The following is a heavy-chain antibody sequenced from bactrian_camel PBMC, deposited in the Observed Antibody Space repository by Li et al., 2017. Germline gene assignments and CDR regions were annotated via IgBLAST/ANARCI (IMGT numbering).Heavy chain of an antibody. CDR1: GFTFSRSG. CDR3: YPRCYFVACYLSDFGY. J-gene: IGHJ6*01. V-gene: IGHV3S40*01. Sequence: DVQLVESGGGLVQPGGSLRLSCAAPGFTFSRSGMSWVRQAPGKGLEWVSGINSGGGRTYYADSVKGRFTISRDNAKNTLYLQLNSLKTEDTAMYYCYPRCYFVACYLSDFGYWGKGTQVTVS. D-gene: IGHD3*01. CDR2: INSGGGRT.